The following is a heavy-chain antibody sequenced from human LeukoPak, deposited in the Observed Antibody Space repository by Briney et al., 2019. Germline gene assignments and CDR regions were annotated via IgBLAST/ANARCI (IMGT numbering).Heavy chain of an antibody. CDR1: GFSFSYSW. V-gene: IGHV3-7*03. CDR3: AGLGATPT. Sequence: PAGGSLRLSCAVSGFSFSYSWMSWVRQAPGKGLEWVATINPDGRNEYYLDSMRGRFTISRDNAKNSLYLQLDSLRAEDTAVYYCAGLGATPTWGQGTLVTVSS. CDR2: INPDGRNE. J-gene: IGHJ4*02. D-gene: IGHD1-26*01.